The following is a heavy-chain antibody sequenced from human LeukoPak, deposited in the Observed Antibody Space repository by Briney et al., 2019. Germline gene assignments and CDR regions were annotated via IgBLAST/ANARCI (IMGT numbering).Heavy chain of an antibody. J-gene: IGHJ4*02. CDR3: ARNQRGGGLDY. D-gene: IGHD3-16*01. CDR2: ISYDGSNK. CDR1: GFTFSTYA. Sequence: GGSLRLSCAASGFTFSTYAIHWVRQAPGKGLEWVAVISYDGSNKYYTDSVMARFAISRDNSKNTLYLQMNSLRVEDTAVYYCARNQRGGGLDYWGQGTLVTVSS. V-gene: IGHV3-30*09.